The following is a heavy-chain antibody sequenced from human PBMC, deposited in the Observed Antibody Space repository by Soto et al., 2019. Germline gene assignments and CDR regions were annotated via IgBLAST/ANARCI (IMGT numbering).Heavy chain of an antibody. CDR1: GFTFRDYA. J-gene: IGHJ4*02. CDR3: ARSFLSGTDH. V-gene: IGHV3-49*04. CDR2: IRSKAYGEIP. Sequence: AGGSLRLSCTVSGFTFRDYAVNWARQAPGKGLEWVGFIRSKAYGEIPEYAASVKGRFTIFRDDSKAIAYLQMNSLKTEDTAVYYRARSFLSGTDHWGQGTLATVSS. D-gene: IGHD3-3*01.